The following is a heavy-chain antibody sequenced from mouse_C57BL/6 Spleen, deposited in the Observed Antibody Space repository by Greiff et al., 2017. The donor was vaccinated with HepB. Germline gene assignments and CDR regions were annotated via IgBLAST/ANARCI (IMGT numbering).Heavy chain of an antibody. CDR1: GFTFTDYY. CDR2: IRNKANGYTT. Sequence: EVKLVESGGGLVQPGGSLSLSCAASGFTFTDYYMSWVRQPPGKALEWLGFIRNKANGYTTEYSASVKGRFTISRDNSQSILYLQMNALRAEDSAPYYCGRATRGYSFDYWGQGTTLTVSS. J-gene: IGHJ2*01. V-gene: IGHV7-3*01. D-gene: IGHD1-1*01. CDR3: GRATRGYSFDY.